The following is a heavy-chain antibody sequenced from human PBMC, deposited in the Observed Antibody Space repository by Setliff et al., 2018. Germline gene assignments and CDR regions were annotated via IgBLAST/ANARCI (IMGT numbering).Heavy chain of an antibody. CDR3: ARPYYDSRYAFDI. Sequence: ASVKVSCKASGYTFTSYYMHWVRQAPGQGLEWMGIINPSGGSTSYAQKFQGRVTITTDESTRTAYMELSSLRSEDTAVYYCARPYYDSRYAFDIWGQGTMVTVSS. CDR2: INPSGGST. CDR1: GYTFTSYY. V-gene: IGHV1-46*01. J-gene: IGHJ3*02. D-gene: IGHD3-22*01.